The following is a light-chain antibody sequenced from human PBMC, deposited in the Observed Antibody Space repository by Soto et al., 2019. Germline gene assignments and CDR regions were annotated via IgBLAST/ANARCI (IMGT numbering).Light chain of an antibody. CDR1: SSDFGNYNL. CDR2: EVN. J-gene: IGLJ1*01. CDR3: CSFTSSTTHI. Sequence: QSVMTQPASVSGSPGQSITISCTGTSSDFGNYNLVSWYQQHPGKVPKLILFEVNKRPSGVSGRFSGSKSGNTASLTISGLQAEDEADYSFCSFTSSTTHIFGIGTKVTVL. V-gene: IGLV2-23*02.